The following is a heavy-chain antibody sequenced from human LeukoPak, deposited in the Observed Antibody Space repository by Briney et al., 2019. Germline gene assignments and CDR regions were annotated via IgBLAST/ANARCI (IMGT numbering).Heavy chain of an antibody. CDR3: ARGGFGIVVVSAIDY. D-gene: IGHD2-21*01. Sequence: GGSLRLSCAASGFTFRNYWMHWVRQAPGKGLVWVSRINSDGSSTTYADSVKGRFTMSRDNAKNTLYLQMNSLRAEDTAVYYCARGGFGIVVVSAIDYWGRGTLVTVSS. CDR1: GFTFRNYW. CDR2: INSDGSST. V-gene: IGHV3-74*01. J-gene: IGHJ4*02.